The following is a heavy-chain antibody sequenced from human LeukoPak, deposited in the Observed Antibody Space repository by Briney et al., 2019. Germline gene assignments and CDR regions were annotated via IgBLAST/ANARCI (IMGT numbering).Heavy chain of an antibody. D-gene: IGHD1-26*01. J-gene: IGHJ4*02. CDR1: GFTLSSYW. CDR2: IKSDGIIS. Sequence: GGPLRLSCAASGFTLSSYWMHWVRQAPGKGLVWVSRIKSDGIISTYADSVKGRFTISTDHAKNTLYLQMSSLRPEDTAVYYCARGAGARSYYGHGLDYWGQGTLVTVPS. V-gene: IGHV3-74*01. CDR3: ARGAGARSYYGHGLDY.